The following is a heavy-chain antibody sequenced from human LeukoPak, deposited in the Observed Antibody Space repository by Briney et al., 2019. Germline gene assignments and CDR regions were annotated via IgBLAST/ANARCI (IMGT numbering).Heavy chain of an antibody. CDR1: GYTFTGYF. D-gene: IGHD2-2*01. V-gene: IGHV1-2*02. Sequence: ASVKVSCKASGYTFTGYFIHWVRQVPGQGLEWMGWINPNSGGTNYAQKFQGRVTMTRDTSTNTACMELSGLRSDDTAIYYCARESIIPAARGDYWGQGTLVTVSS. CDR3: ARESIIPAARGDY. CDR2: INPNSGGT. J-gene: IGHJ4*02.